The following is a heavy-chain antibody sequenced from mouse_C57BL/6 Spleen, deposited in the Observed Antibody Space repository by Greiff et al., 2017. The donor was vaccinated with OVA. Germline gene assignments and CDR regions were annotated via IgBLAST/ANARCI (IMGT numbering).Heavy chain of an antibody. CDR2: IHPNSGST. CDR3: ARDGWLRAY. J-gene: IGHJ3*01. D-gene: IGHD2-3*01. CDR1: GYTFTSYW. V-gene: IGHV1-64*01. Sequence: QVQLLQPGAELVKPGASVKLSCKASGYTFTSYWLHWVKQRPGQGLEWIGMIHPNSGSTNYNGTFKSKATLTVDKSARTAYMQLSSLTSEDSAVYYSARDGWLRAYWGQGTLVTVSA.